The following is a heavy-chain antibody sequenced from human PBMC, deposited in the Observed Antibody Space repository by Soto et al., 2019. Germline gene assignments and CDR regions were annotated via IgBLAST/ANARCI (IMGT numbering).Heavy chain of an antibody. Sequence: SETLSLTCTVSGGSISSSSYYWVWIRQPPGKGLEWIGSIYYSGSTYYNPSLKSRVTISVDTSKNQFSLKLSSVTAADTAVYYCATEVRSTDYGDYDSRGELGDYWGQGTLVTV. J-gene: IGHJ4*02. CDR3: ATEVRSTDYGDYDSRGELGDY. CDR2: IYYSGST. V-gene: IGHV4-39*01. D-gene: IGHD4-17*01. CDR1: GGSISSSSYY.